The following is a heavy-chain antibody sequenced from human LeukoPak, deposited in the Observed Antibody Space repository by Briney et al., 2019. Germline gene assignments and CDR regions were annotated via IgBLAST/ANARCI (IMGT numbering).Heavy chain of an antibody. CDR2: INPNSGGT. CDR1: GYTFTGYY. V-gene: IGHV1-2*02. D-gene: IGHD3-22*01. CDR3: ARDVVYYDSSGYYYFNY. J-gene: IGHJ4*02. Sequence: ASVKVSCKASGYTFTGYYMHWVRQAPGQGLEWMGWINPNSGGTNYAQKFQGRVTMTRDTSISTAYMELSRLRSDDTAVYYCARDVVYYDSSGYYYFNYWGQGTLVTVSS.